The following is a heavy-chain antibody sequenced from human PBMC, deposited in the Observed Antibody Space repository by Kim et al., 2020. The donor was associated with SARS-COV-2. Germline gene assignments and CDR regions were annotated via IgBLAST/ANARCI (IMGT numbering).Heavy chain of an antibody. CDR3: ARDLAGSYDYVWGSYRFFDY. D-gene: IGHD3-16*02. Sequence: RFTTARDNAKNSLYLQMNSLRAEDTAVYYCARDLAGSYDYVWGSYRFFDYWGQGTLVTVSS. J-gene: IGHJ4*02. V-gene: IGHV3-11*06.